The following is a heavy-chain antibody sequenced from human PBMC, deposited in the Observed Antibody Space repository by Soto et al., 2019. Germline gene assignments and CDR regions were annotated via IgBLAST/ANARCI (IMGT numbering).Heavy chain of an antibody. D-gene: IGHD6-6*01. V-gene: IGHV4-59*08. CDR2: IYYSGST. Sequence: SETLSLTCTVSGGSISSYYWSWIRQPPGKGLEWIGYIYYSGSTNYNPSLKSRVTISVDTFKNQFSLKLSSVTAADTAVYYCARIKLVGALDYWGQGTLVTVSS. J-gene: IGHJ4*02. CDR1: GGSISSYY. CDR3: ARIKLVGALDY.